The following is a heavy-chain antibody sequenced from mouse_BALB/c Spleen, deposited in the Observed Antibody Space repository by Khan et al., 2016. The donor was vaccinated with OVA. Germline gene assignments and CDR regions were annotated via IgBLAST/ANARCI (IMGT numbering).Heavy chain of an antibody. D-gene: IGHD2-14*01. CDR3: ARSGYDYFAY. Sequence: QVQLKQSGAELVRPGSSVKISCKASGYGFSNYLMNWVKQGPGQGLEWIGQIYPGDGNTNYHGKFKDKATLTVDKSSSTAYMQLSSLTSEDSAVYFCARSGYDYFAYWGQGTLVTVSA. CDR2: IYPGDGNT. CDR1: GYGFSNYL. V-gene: IGHV1-80*01. J-gene: IGHJ3*01.